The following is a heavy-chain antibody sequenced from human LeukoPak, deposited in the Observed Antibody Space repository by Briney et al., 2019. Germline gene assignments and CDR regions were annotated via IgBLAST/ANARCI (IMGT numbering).Heavy chain of an antibody. CDR1: GGTFSSYA. J-gene: IGHJ6*03. D-gene: IGHD4-11*01. V-gene: IGHV1-69*13. CDR2: IIPIFGTA. Sequence: ASVKVSCKASGGTFSSYAISWVRQAPGQGLEWMGGIIPIFGTANYAQKFQGRVTITAHESTSTAYMELSSLRSEDTAVYYCARVGVGYRYYSNYEDYYYYYMDVWGKGTTVTVSS. CDR3: ARVGVGYRYYSNYEDYYYYYMDV.